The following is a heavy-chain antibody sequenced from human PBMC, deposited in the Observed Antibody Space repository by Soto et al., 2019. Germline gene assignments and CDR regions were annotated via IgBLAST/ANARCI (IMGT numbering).Heavy chain of an antibody. D-gene: IGHD6-6*01. CDR1: GYSFTSYW. V-gene: IGHV5-51*01. J-gene: IGHJ6*02. Sequence: RGESLKISCKGSGYSFTSYWIGWVRQMPGKGLEWMGIIYPGDSDTRYSPSFQGQVTISADKSISTAYLQWSSLKASDTAMYYCAKTFSSSYYYYYGMDVWGQGTTVTVSS. CDR2: IYPGDSDT. CDR3: AKTFSSSYYYYYGMDV.